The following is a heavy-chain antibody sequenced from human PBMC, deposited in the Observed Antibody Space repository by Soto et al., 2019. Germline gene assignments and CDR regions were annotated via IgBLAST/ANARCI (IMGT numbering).Heavy chain of an antibody. D-gene: IGHD3-16*01. Sequence: EVQLVESGGGLVKPGGSLRLSCAASEFTFSSYSMNWVRQAPGKGLEGVSSISSSSSYIYYADSVKGRFTISRDNAKNSLYLKMNSMGAEDTAVYYCASLMITFGGVYYYDYGMDVWGQGTTVTVSS. CDR3: ASLMITFGGVYYYDYGMDV. CDR2: ISSSSSYI. CDR1: EFTFSSYS. J-gene: IGHJ6*02. V-gene: IGHV3-21*01.